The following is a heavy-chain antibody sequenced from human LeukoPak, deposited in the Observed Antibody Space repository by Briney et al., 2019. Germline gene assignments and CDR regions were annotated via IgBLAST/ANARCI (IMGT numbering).Heavy chain of an antibody. CDR3: ARDTVNGPFVISLDL. D-gene: IGHD2-8*01. V-gene: IGHV3-48*03. Sequence: GGSLTLSCAASGFSFSSSQMNWVRQAPGKGPEWVSHINSGGNTEYYADSVRGRFTMSRDNARSILYLQMNSLRDEDTGLYYCARDTVNGPFVISLDLWGQGALVTVPS. CDR1: GFSFSSSQ. J-gene: IGHJ5*02. CDR2: INSGGNTE.